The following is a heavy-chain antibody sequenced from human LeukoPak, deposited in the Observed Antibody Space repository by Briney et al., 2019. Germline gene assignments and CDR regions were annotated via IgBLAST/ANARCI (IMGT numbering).Heavy chain of an antibody. V-gene: IGHV4-4*07. D-gene: IGHD3-22*01. CDR3: ARTPFYYDSSAYYPLLERYYFDY. CDR1: GGSISSYY. J-gene: IGHJ4*02. CDR2: IYTSGST. Sequence: SETLSLTCTVSGGSISSYYWSWIRQPAGKGLEWIGRIYTSGSTNYNPSLKSRVTMSVDTSKNQFSLKLSSVTAADTAVYYCARTPFYYDSSAYYPLLERYYFDYWGQGTLVTVSS.